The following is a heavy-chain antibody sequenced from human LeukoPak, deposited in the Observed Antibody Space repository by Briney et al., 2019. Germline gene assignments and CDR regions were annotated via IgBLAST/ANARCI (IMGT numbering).Heavy chain of an antibody. D-gene: IGHD3-16*02. CDR1: GGSFSGYY. CDR3: ARGRGDYVWGSYRHGLNY. Sequence: PSETLSLTYAVYGGSFSGYYWSWIRQPPGKGLEWIGEINHSGSTNYNPSLKSRVTISVDTSKNQFSLKLSSVTAADTAVYYCARGRGDYVWGSYRHGLNYWGQGTLVTVSS. J-gene: IGHJ4*02. CDR2: INHSGST. V-gene: IGHV4-34*01.